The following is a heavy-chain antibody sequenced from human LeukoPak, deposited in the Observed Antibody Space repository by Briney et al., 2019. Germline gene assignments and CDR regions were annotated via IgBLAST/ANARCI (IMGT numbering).Heavy chain of an antibody. CDR3: ARGPT. Sequence: SGTLSLTCAVSGASISSSSWWTWVRQSPGKGLEWIGEIYRTGSTNYNPSLKSRVTISVDKSMNQFSLKLNSLTAADTAMYYCARGPTWGQGTLVTVSS. CDR1: GASISSSSW. V-gene: IGHV4-4*02. CDR2: IYRTGST. J-gene: IGHJ4*02.